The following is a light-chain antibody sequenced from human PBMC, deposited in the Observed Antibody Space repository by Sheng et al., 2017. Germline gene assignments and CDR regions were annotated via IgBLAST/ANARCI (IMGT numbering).Light chain of an antibody. CDR1: RTVTNN. Sequence: EIVLTQSPPMLSVSPGESATLSCRASRTVTNNLAWYQHQPGQAPRLLIYGATSRATGIPGRFSGSGFGTDFTLTISSLESEDVGVYYCQQYDNWPPLTFGPGTKVEIK. CDR2: GAT. CDR3: QQYDNWPPLT. V-gene: IGKV3-15*01. J-gene: IGKJ3*01.